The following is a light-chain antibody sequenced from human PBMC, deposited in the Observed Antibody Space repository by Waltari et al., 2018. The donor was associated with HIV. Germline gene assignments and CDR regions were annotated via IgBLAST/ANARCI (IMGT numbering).Light chain of an antibody. CDR2: GAS. Sequence: DIQMTQSPSPLSASVGDTVVISFRASQSITYFLNWYKLKPGKAPALLISGASSLQSGVPSRFVGSGSGTDFTLTIKNLQPGDFATYVCQQSDSVPCTFGPGTKLDI. CDR3: QQSDSVPCT. V-gene: IGKV1-39*01. CDR1: QSITYF. J-gene: IGKJ2*02.